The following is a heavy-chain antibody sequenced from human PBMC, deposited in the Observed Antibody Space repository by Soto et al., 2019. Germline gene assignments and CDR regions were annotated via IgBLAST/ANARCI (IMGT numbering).Heavy chain of an antibody. D-gene: IGHD4-17*01. V-gene: IGHV3-30*04. J-gene: IGHJ4*02. CDR2: ISYDGSNR. CDR1: GFTFSHYA. Sequence: QVQLVESGGGVVQPGRSLRLSCAASGFTFSHYAMHWVRQAPGKGLEWVAVISYDGSNRFCADSVKGRFTISRDNSKNTLFLQMNSLTTDDTAVYYCARENYGDYYFDYWGQGTLLTISS. CDR3: ARENYGDYYFDY.